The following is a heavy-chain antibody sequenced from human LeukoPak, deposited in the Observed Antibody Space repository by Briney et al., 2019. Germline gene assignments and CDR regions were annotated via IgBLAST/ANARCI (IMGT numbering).Heavy chain of an antibody. CDR3: ALSVFRYYYGMDV. J-gene: IGHJ6*02. D-gene: IGHD3-16*02. Sequence: SETLSLTCTVSGASISSSYWSWIRQSPGKGLEWIGYIYYSGSTNYNPSLNSRVTMSVDTSKNQFSLKLSSVTAADTAVYYCALSVFRYYYGMDVWGQGTTVTVSS. CDR2: IYYSGST. CDR1: GASISSSY. V-gene: IGHV4-59*12.